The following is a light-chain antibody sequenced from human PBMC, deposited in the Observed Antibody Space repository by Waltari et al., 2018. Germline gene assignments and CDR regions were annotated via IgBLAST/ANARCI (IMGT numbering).Light chain of an antibody. CDR1: QSVSNKF. CDR2: GAS. V-gene: IGKV3-20*01. CDR3: QQYDSIVLT. Sequence: EIVLTQSPGTLSLAPGERATLSCRASQSVSNKFLNWYQQKPGQAPRLLIYGASSRATGIPYRFSGSGSGTDFTLTISRLEPEDFAVYYCQQYDSIVLTFGGGTKVEI. J-gene: IGKJ4*01.